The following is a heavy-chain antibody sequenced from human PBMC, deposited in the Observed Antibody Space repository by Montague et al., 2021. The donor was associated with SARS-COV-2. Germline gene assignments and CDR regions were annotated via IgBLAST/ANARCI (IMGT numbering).Heavy chain of an antibody. CDR3: ARDPHYGALDY. Sequence: SLRLSCAVSGFSFSNSWMSWVRQAPGKELEWVANVNPDEKEKKYVDSVKGRFTTSRDNTRNSLYLQMNSLRVEDTAVYYCARDPHYGALDYWGQGTLVTVAS. CDR1: GFSFSNSW. J-gene: IGHJ4*02. V-gene: IGHV3-7*01. CDR2: VNPDEKEK. D-gene: IGHD4-17*01.